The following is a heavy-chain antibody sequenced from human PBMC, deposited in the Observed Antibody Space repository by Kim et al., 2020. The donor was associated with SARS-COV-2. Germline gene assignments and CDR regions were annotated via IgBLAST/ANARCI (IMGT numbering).Heavy chain of an antibody. Sequence: ASVKVSCKASGYTFTSYSMHWVRQAPGQGLEWMGIINPSGGGTNYAQKFQGRVTLTRDTSTTTVYMELSSLRSDDTAVYFCARVVTYCGGDCYDGAHFDHWGQGTLVTVSS. CDR1: GYTFTSYS. CDR3: ARVVTYCGGDCYDGAHFDH. D-gene: IGHD2-21*02. J-gene: IGHJ4*02. V-gene: IGHV1-46*01. CDR2: INPSGGGT.